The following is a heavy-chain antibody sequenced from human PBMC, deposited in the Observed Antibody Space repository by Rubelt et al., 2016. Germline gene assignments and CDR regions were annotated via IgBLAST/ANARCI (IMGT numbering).Heavy chain of an antibody. CDR1: GGSFSGYY. CDR3: AHEVGYFDY. V-gene: IGHV4-34*01. Sequence: QVQLQQWGAGLLKPSETLSLTCAVYGGSFSGYYWSWIRQPPGKGLEWIGEIHHSGSTNYNPSLKRRVTISVDTSKNQFSRPLDSVTPEDTSVYYCAHEVGYFDYWNQGTLVTVSS. CDR2: IHHSGST. J-gene: IGHJ4*02.